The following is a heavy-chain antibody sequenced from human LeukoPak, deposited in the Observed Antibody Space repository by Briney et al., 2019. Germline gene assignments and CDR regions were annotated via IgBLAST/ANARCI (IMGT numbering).Heavy chain of an antibody. CDR2: ISTTSDYI. V-gene: IGHV3-21*01. CDR3: ARGGIYGQGFDY. J-gene: IGHJ4*02. Sequence: PGGSLRLSCAASGFTFSGYSMNWVRHAPGKGLEWVSSISTTSDYIHYADSLKGRVAISRDNAKNSLYLQMNSLRAEDTAVYYCARGGIYGQGFDYWGQGSLVTVSS. CDR1: GFTFSGYS. D-gene: IGHD2/OR15-2a*01.